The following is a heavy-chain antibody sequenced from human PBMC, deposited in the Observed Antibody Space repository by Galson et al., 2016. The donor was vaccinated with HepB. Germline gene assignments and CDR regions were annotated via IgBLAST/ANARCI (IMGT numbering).Heavy chain of an antibody. V-gene: IGHV3-74*01. CDR3: VRDGGHFELDV. J-gene: IGHJ6*02. Sequence: SLRLSCAASGFIFTDHWMQWVRQAPGKGLVLVSRVHPFGAVTKYADSVKGRFTTSRDNAKNTVYLQTNSLRVEDTAFYYCVRDGGHFELDVWGQGTTVTVSS. CDR2: VHPFGAVT. CDR1: GFIFTDHW.